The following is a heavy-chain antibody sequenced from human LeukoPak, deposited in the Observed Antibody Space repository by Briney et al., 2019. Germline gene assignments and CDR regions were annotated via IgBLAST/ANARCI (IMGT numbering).Heavy chain of an antibody. CDR3: LKDRVPDGVWCADC. D-gene: IGHD2-8*02. CDR1: GFTFDTYS. V-gene: IGHV3-23*03. J-gene: IGHJ4*02. Sequence: GKSLRLSCAASGFTFDTYSMSWVRQAPGKGLEWVSSILGGGRRTYYADSVKGRFIISRDSSTDTLSLQMNSLRVEDTAIYYCLKDRVPDGVWCADCWGQGTLVTVSS. CDR2: ILGGGRRT.